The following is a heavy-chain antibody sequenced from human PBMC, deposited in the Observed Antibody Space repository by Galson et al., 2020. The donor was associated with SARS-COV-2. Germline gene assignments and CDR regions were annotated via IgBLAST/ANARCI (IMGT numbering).Heavy chain of an antibody. CDR1: GYTFTSYG. CDR2: ISAYNGNT. Sequence: ASVTVSCKASGYTFTSYGTSWVRQAPGQGLEWMGWISAYNGNTNYAQKLQGRVTMTTDTSTRTAYMELRSLRSDDTAVYYCARDGGYYYDSSGIDYWGQGTLVTVS. D-gene: IGHD3-22*01. V-gene: IGHV1-18*04. CDR3: ARDGGYYYDSSGIDY. J-gene: IGHJ4*02.